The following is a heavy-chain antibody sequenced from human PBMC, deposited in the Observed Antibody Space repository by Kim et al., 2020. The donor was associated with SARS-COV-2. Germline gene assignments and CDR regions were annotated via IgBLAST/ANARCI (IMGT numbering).Heavy chain of an antibody. J-gene: IGHJ3*02. CDR1: GFTFSSYE. D-gene: IGHD3-3*01. V-gene: IGHV3-48*03. CDR3: ARDSYYDFWSGYYTRASDAFDI. CDR2: ISSSGSTI. Sequence: GGSLRLSCAASGFTFSSYEMNWVRQAPGKGLEWVSYISSSGSTIYYADSVKGRFTISRDNAKNSLYLQMNSLRAEDTAVYYCARDSYYDFWSGYYTRASDAFDIWGQGTMVTVSS.